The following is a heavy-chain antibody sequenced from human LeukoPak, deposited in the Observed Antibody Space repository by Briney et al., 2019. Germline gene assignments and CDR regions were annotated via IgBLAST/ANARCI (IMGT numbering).Heavy chain of an antibody. Sequence: SETLSLTCTVSGGSISSSSYYWGWIRQPPGKGLEWIGTIYYSGSTYYNPSLKSRVTISVHTSKNQFSLKLSSVTAADTAVYYCARGPRLRRAFDIWGQGTMVTVSS. CDR2: IYYSGST. CDR1: GGSISSSSYY. D-gene: IGHD3-16*01. CDR3: ARGPRLRRAFDI. J-gene: IGHJ3*02. V-gene: IGHV4-39*01.